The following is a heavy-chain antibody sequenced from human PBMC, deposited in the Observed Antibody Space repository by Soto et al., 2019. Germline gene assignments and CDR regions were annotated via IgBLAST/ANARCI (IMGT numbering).Heavy chain of an antibody. CDR2: IWYDGSNK. V-gene: IGHV3-33*01. CDR3: ARALYYDFWSGYTLIPYYYGMDV. CDR1: GFTFSSYG. J-gene: IGHJ6*02. Sequence: GGSLRLSCAASGFTFSSYGMHWVRQAPGKGLEWVAVIWYDGSNKYYADSVKGRITISRDNSKNTLYLQMNSLRAEDTAVYYCARALYYDFWSGYTLIPYYYGMDVWGQGTTVTVSS. D-gene: IGHD3-3*01.